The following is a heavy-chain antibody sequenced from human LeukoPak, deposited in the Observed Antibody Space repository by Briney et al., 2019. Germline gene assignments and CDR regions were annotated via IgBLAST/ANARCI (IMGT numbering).Heavy chain of an antibody. V-gene: IGHV3-33*01. Sequence: GGSLRLSCEASGFTFSTYGMHWVRQTPGKGLEWMAVIWFDGSKKYYGDSVKDRFTISRDNSRNTLYLQLNSLRAEDTAVYFCARLYSSGRDDWYFDLWGRGTLVTVSS. J-gene: IGHJ2*01. CDR2: IWFDGSKK. D-gene: IGHD3-22*01. CDR3: ARLYSSGRDDWYFDL. CDR1: GFTFSTYG.